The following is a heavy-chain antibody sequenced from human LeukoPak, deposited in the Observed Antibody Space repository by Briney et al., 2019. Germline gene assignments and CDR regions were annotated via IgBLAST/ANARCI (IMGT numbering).Heavy chain of an antibody. V-gene: IGHV4-38-2*02. CDR3: ARDPSGPGYYDH. Sequence: SETLSLTCSAPGYSISSGYYWVWIRHPPGKGLEWIGTIYRDGSTYYSTSLKSRVTISVDTSKNQFSLKLTSVTAADTAVYYCARDPSGPGYYDHWGQGTLVTISS. CDR2: IYRDGST. J-gene: IGHJ4*02. D-gene: IGHD3-9*01. CDR1: GYSISSGYY.